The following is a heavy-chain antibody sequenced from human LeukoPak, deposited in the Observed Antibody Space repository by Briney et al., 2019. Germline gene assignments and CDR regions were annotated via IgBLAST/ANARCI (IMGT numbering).Heavy chain of an antibody. J-gene: IGHJ4*02. CDR1: GFTFSSYW. CDR3: AREKDLLLRAFDY. V-gene: IGHV3-7*01. CDR2: IKQDGSEK. D-gene: IGHD1-26*01. Sequence: GGSLRLSCAASGFTFSSYWMSWVRQAPGKGLEWVANIKQDGSEKYYVDSVKGRFTISRDNAKNSLYLQMNSLRAEDTAVYYCAREKDLLLRAFDYWGQGTLVTVSS.